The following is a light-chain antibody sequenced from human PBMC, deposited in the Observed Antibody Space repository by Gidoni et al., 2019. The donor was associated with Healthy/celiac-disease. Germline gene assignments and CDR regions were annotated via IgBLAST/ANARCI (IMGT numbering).Light chain of an antibody. CDR1: QGVSSY. J-gene: IGKJ3*01. V-gene: IGKV3-11*01. CDR3: QQRSNWPSGT. CDR2: DAS. Sequence: ELVFTQSPATLSLSPGERATLSCRASQGVSSYLAWYQQKPGQAPRLLIYDASNSATGIPARLSGSGSGTDFTLTISSLEPEDFAVYYCQQRSNWPSGTFGPGTKVEIK.